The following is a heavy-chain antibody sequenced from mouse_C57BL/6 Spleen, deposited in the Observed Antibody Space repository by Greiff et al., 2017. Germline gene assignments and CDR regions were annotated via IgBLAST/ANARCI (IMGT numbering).Heavy chain of an antibody. Sequence: VQLQQSGPELVKPGASVKISCKASGYTFTDYYMNWVKQSHGKSLEWIGDINPNNGGTSYNQKFKGKATLTVDKSSSTAYMELRSLTSEDSAVYYCARWGGYSYYFDYWGQGTTLTVSS. D-gene: IGHD2-3*01. CDR3: ARWGGYSYYFDY. CDR2: INPNNGGT. J-gene: IGHJ2*01. CDR1: GYTFTDYY. V-gene: IGHV1-26*01.